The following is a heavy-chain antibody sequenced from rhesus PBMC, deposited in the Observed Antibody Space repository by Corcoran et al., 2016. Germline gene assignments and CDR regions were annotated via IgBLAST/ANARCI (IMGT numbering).Heavy chain of an antibody. D-gene: IGHD2-21*01. Sequence: QVQLQESGPGLVKPSETLSLTCAVSGGSISSGYGWSWIRQPPGKGLVWIGHIYGSIGSTYYNPSLKSRVTISKNASKNQFSRKLSSVTAADTAVYYCARDCTGSGCYGRVFDYWGQGVLVTVSS. CDR1: GGSISSGYG. CDR3: ARDCTGSGCYGRVFDY. CDR2: IYGSIGST. J-gene: IGHJ4*01. V-gene: IGHV4S7*01.